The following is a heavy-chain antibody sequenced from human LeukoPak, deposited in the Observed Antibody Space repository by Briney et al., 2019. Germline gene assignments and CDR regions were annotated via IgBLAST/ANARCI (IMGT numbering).Heavy chain of an antibody. V-gene: IGHV3-9*01. J-gene: IGHJ4*02. Sequence: QPGGSLRLSCAASGFTFDDYAMHWVRQAPGKGLEWVSGISWNSGSIGYADSVKGRFTISRDNAKNSLYLQMNSLRAEDTALYYCAALSTVARPFDYWGQGTLVTVSS. CDR2: ISWNSGSI. CDR3: AALSTVARPFDY. D-gene: IGHD4-23*01. CDR1: GFTFDDYA.